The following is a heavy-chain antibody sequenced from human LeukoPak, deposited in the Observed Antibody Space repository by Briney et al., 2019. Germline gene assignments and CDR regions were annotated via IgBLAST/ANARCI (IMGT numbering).Heavy chain of an antibody. V-gene: IGHV4-59*08. CDR3: ARLGIGDPIVGAAFEAFDI. CDR1: GGSISSYY. CDR2: IYYSGST. D-gene: IGHD1-26*01. J-gene: IGHJ3*02. Sequence: PSETLSLTCTVSGGSISSYYWSWIRQPPGKGLEWIGYIYYSGSTNYNPSLKSRVTISVDTSKNQFSLKLSSVTAADTAVYYCARLGIGDPIVGAAFEAFDIWGQGTMVTVSS.